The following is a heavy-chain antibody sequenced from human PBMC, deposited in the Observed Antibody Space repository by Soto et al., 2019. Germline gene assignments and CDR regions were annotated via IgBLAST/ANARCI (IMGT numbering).Heavy chain of an antibody. CDR3: ASLYSGYEFWVSR. D-gene: IGHD5-12*01. CDR2: IYYSGST. Sequence: KPSETLSLTCTVSGGSISSYYWSWIRQPPGKGLEWIGYIYYSGSTNYNPSLKSRVTISVDTSKNQFSLKLSSVTAADTAVYYCASLYSGYEFWVSRWGQGTLVTVSS. J-gene: IGHJ4*02. V-gene: IGHV4-59*01. CDR1: GGSISSYY.